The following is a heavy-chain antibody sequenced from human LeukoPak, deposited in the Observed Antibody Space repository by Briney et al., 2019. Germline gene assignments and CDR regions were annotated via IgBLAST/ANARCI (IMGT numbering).Heavy chain of an antibody. CDR1: GGSISSYY. V-gene: IGHV4-34*01. Sequence: SETLSLTCTVSGGSISSYYWSWIRQPPGKGLEWIGEINHSGSTNYNPSLKSRVTISVDTSKNQFSLKLSSVTAADTAVYYCARGPRYVDVWGKGTTVTVSS. CDR3: ARGPRYVDV. CDR2: INHSGST. J-gene: IGHJ6*03.